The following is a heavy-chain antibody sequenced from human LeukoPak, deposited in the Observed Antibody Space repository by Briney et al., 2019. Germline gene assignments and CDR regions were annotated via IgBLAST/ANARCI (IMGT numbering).Heavy chain of an antibody. CDR3: AKEIYYDSSAFFDY. D-gene: IGHD3-22*01. V-gene: IGHV3-30*18. CDR2: IGSDGSKK. J-gene: IGHJ4*02. CDR1: GFSFRSYG. Sequence: PGGSLRLSCAASGFSFRSYGIHWVRQAPDKGLEWVAVIGSDGSKKYYADSVKGRFTISRDNSKNTLYLQMNSLRTEDTAMYFCAKEIYYDSSAFFDYWGQGTLVTVSS.